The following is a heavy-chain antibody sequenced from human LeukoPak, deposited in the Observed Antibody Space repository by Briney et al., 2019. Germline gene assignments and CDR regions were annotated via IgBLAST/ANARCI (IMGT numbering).Heavy chain of an antibody. V-gene: IGHV3-23*01. CDR1: GFTFSSYA. Sequence: PGGSLRLSCAASGFTFSSYAMSWVRQAPGKGLEWVSAISGSGGSTYYADSVKGRFTISRDNSKNTLYLQMNSLRAEDTAVYYCAKEAYCYGSGSYYHPLDYWGQGTLVTVSS. J-gene: IGHJ4*02. CDR3: AKEAYCYGSGSYYHPLDY. D-gene: IGHD3-10*01. CDR2: ISGSGGST.